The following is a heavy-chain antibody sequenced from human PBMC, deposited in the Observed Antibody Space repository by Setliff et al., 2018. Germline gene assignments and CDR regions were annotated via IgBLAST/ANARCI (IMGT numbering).Heavy chain of an antibody. J-gene: IGHJ6*03. CDR3: ARNGDVDTGFLGYYYYYYMDV. D-gene: IGHD5-18*01. Sequence: GGSLRLSCAASGFTFSSYTMNWVRQAPGKGLEWVSYISSSSRTKYYADSVKGRFTISRDDAKNSLYLQMNSLRAEDTALYYCARNGDVDTGFLGYYYYYYMDVWGKGTTVTV. CDR1: GFTFSSYT. CDR2: ISSSSRTK. V-gene: IGHV3-48*01.